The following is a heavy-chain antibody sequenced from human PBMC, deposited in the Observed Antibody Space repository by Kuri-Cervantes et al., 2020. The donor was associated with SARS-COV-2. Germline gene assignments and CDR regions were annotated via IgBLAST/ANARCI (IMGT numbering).Heavy chain of an antibody. CDR2: IYHSGST. D-gene: IGHD2-2*02. CDR3: ASQAAKYCSSTSCYTGVFDY. CDR1: GYSISSGYY. V-gene: IGHV4-38-2*02. Sequence: SETLSLTCTVSGYSISSGYYWGWIRQPPGKGLEWIGSIYHSGSTYYNPSLKSRVTISVDTSKNQFSLKLSSLTAADTAVYYCASQAAKYCSSTSCYTGVFDYWGQGTLVTVSS. J-gene: IGHJ4*02.